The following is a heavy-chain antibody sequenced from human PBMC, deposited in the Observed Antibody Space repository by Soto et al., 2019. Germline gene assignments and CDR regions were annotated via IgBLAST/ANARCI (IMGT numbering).Heavy chain of an antibody. CDR1: GFSVSNNY. Sequence: GGSLRLSCAASGFSVSNNYMTWVRQAPGKGLEWLSMLYSVGSTYYADSVKGRFTVSRDNSRNTLFLQMNSLRDDDTGVYYCARARLRHWEIRGDAFDIWGQGTMVTVSS. V-gene: IGHV3-53*01. J-gene: IGHJ3*02. CDR3: ARARLRHWEIRGDAFDI. CDR2: LYSVGST. D-gene: IGHD1-26*01.